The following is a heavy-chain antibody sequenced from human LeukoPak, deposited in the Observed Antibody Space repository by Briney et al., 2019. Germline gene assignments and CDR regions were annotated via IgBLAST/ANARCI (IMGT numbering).Heavy chain of an antibody. V-gene: IGHV1-18*01. D-gene: IGHD3-10*01. Sequence: GASVKVSCKASGYTFTSYGISWVRQAPGQGLEWMGWISAYNGNTNYAQKLQGRVTMTTDTSTSTAYMELRSLRSDDTAVYYRAREVAVRGVIALDYWGQGTLVTVSS. J-gene: IGHJ4*02. CDR2: ISAYNGNT. CDR1: GYTFTSYG. CDR3: AREVAVRGVIALDY.